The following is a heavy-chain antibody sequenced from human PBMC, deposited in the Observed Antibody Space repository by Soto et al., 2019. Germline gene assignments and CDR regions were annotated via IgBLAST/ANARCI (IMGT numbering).Heavy chain of an antibody. CDR2: IFHSRDT. Sequence: QVQLQESGPGLVKPSGTLSLTCAVSGDSISNSRWWTWVRQPPGKGLEWIGDIFHSRDTDYNPSLKSRGSMSVDTSQKHFSLKVGSVTAAYAAVYYSAYSTGWSRHDVRGQGTLVTVSS. CDR1: GDSISNSRW. V-gene: IGHV4-4*02. D-gene: IGHD6-19*01. J-gene: IGHJ3*01. CDR3: AYSTGWSRHDV.